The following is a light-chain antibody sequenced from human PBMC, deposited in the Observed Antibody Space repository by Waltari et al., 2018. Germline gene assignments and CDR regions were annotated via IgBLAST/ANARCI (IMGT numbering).Light chain of an antibody. Sequence: DIRMTQSPSSVSASVGDRVTITCRASQDIRTWLAWYQQKPGKAPRLLIYHASGLQSGVPSRCSGSRSGTDFTLTISSLQPEDFATYSCQQSGTFPPTFGPGTKVEI. J-gene: IGKJ1*01. CDR1: QDIRTW. CDR3: QQSGTFPPT. V-gene: IGKV1-12*01. CDR2: HAS.